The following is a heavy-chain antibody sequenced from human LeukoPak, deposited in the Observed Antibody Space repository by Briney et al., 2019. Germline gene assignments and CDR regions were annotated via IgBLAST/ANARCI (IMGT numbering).Heavy chain of an antibody. CDR1: GFTFSSYG. CDR3: ARPYYHDSSGYYLYYYYGMDV. Sequence: TGGSLRLSCAASGFTFSSYGMHWVRQAPGKRLEWVAFIRYDGSNKYYADSVKGRFTISRDNSKNTLYLQMNSLRAEDTAVYYCARPYYHDSSGYYLYYYYGMDVWGQGTTVTVSS. D-gene: IGHD3-22*01. CDR2: IRYDGSNK. J-gene: IGHJ6*02. V-gene: IGHV3-30*02.